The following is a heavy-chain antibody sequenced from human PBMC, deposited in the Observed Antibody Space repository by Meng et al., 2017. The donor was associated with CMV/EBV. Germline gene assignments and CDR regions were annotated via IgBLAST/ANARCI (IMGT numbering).Heavy chain of an antibody. V-gene: IGHV4-34*01. CDR3: ASSLTYPDY. J-gene: IGHJ4*02. D-gene: IGHD2-15*01. Sequence: GHIQKWGAGLLNPSETLSLTCAVYGGSFSGYYWSWIRQPPGKGLEWIGEINHSGSTNYNPSLKSRVTISVDTSKNQFSLKLSSVTAADTAVYYCASSLTYPDYWGQGTLVTVPQ. CDR2: INHSGST. CDR1: GGSFSGYY.